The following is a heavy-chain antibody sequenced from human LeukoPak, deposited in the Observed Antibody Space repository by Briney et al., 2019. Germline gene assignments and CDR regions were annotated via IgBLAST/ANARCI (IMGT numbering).Heavy chain of an antibody. J-gene: IGHJ4*02. Sequence: SETLSLTCAVYGGSFSGYYWSWIRQPPGKGLEWTGEINHSGSTNYNPSLKSRVTISVDTSKNQFSLKLSSVTAADTAVYYCAISSILGKFDYWGQGTLVTVSS. CDR1: GGSFSGYY. V-gene: IGHV4-34*01. CDR2: INHSGST. CDR3: AISSILGKFDY. D-gene: IGHD6-13*01.